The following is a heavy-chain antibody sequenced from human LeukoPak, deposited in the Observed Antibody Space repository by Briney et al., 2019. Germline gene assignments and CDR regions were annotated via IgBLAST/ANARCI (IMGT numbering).Heavy chain of an antibody. CDR3: ASSLVLRYSTSYYYYYYMDV. V-gene: IGHV4-30-2*01. CDR2: IYHSGST. J-gene: IGHJ6*03. CDR1: GGSISSGGYY. D-gene: IGHD3-9*01. Sequence: PSETLSLTCTVSGGSISSGGYYWSWIRQPPGKGLEWIGYIYHSGSTYYNPSLKSRVTISVDRSKNQFSLKLSSVTAADTAVYYCASSLVLRYSTSYYYYYYMDVWGKGTAVTVSS.